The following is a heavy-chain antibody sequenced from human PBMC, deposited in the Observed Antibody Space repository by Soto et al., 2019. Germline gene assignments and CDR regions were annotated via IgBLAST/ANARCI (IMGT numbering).Heavy chain of an antibody. V-gene: IGHV1-69*02. CDR1: GGTFSTYT. Sequence: QVLLVQSGAEVKRPGSSVKVSCKVSGGTFSTYTISWVRQAPGQGLEWMGRIIPMFGLPNHAQKFQGRVTITADKSTHTSYLEMTGLTAAYTAVYYCAFDMNTGVVYFDNWGQGTLVTVSS. CDR3: AFDMNTGVVYFDN. J-gene: IGHJ4*02. D-gene: IGHD3-3*01. CDR2: IIPMFGLP.